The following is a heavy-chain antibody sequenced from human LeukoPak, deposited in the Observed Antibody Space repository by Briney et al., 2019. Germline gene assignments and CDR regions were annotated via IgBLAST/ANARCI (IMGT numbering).Heavy chain of an antibody. CDR1: GGSITSYY. CDR2: IYYSGYS. D-gene: IGHD2-21*01. CDR3: ARHSIASDGARLFDY. Sequence: PSETLSLTCTVSGGSITSYYWAWLRQPPGKGLEWIGYIYYSGYSNYNPSLKSRVSMSVDTPKNQFSLKLTSVTAADTAVYYCARHSIASDGARLFDYWGRGTLVTVSS. J-gene: IGHJ4*02. V-gene: IGHV4-59*08.